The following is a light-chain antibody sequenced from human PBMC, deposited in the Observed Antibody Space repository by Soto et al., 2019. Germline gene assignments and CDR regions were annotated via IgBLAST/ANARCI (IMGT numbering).Light chain of an antibody. V-gene: IGKV3D-15*01. CDR1: QSVGRN. Sequence: EIVLTQSPGTLSLSPGERATLSCRASQSVGRNYLAWFQQKSGQAPRLVIYGASSRAAGIPARFSGSGSGTEFTLTISSLQSEDFAVYYCQQYNNWPPWTFGQGTKVDIK. CDR3: QQYNNWPPWT. J-gene: IGKJ1*01. CDR2: GAS.